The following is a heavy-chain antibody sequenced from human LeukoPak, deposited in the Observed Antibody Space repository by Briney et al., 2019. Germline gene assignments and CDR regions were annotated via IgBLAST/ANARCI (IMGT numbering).Heavy chain of an antibody. D-gene: IGHD4-23*01. V-gene: IGHV3-13*01. Sequence: GGSLRLSCAASGFTFSNYDMHWVRQITGKGLEWVSKIGSAGDTYYPGSVRGRFTISRENVKNSLYLQMNSLRAEDTAVYYCAREGGNSYWYFDLWGRGTLVTVSS. CDR2: IGSAGDT. CDR3: AREGGNSYWYFDL. CDR1: GFTFSNYD. J-gene: IGHJ2*01.